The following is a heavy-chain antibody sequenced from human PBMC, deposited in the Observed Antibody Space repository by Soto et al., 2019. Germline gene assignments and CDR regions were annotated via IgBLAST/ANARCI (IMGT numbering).Heavy chain of an antibody. V-gene: IGHV4-30-4*01. D-gene: IGHD3-3*01. CDR3: ARTSYDFWSGYPNPNWFDP. CDR1: GGSISSGDYY. CDR2: IYYSGST. J-gene: IGHJ5*02. Sequence: QVQLQESGPGLVKPSQTLSLTCTVSGGSISSGDYYWSWIRQPPGKGLEWIGYIYYSGSTYYNPSLKSRVTTSVDTXXNXFXXKLSSVTAADTAVYYCARTSYDFWSGYPNPNWFDPWGQGTLVTVSS.